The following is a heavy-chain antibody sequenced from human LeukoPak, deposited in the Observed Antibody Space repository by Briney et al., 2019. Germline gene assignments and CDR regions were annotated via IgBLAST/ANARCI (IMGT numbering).Heavy chain of an antibody. D-gene: IGHD3-3*01. CDR1: GFTFSSYA. CDR2: ISGSGGNT. J-gene: IGHJ4*02. V-gene: IGHV3-23*01. Sequence: GGSLRLSCAASGFTFSSYAMNWVRQAPGRGLDWVSVISGSGGNTYHADSVKGRFTISRDNSKNTLYLQMNSLGAEDTAVYYCASGVNYFDYWGQGTLVTVSS. CDR3: ASGVNYFDY.